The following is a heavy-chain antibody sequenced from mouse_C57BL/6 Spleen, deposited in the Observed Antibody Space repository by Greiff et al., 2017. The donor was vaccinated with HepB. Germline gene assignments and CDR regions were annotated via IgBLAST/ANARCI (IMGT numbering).Heavy chain of an antibody. J-gene: IGHJ2*01. D-gene: IGHD1-1*01. CDR1: GYTFTSYW. CDR2: IYPGSGST. CDR3: ARIRITTVVGGY. Sequence: QVQLQQPGAELVKPGASVKMSCKASGYTFTSYWITWVKQRPGQGLEWIGDIYPGSGSTNYNEKFKSKATLTVDTSSSTAYMQLSSLTSEDSAVYYCARIRITTVVGGYWGQGTTLTVSS. V-gene: IGHV1-55*01.